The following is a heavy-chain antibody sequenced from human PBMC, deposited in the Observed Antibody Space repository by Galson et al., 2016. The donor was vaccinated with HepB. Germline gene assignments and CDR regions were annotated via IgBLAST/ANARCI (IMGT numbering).Heavy chain of an antibody. J-gene: IGHJ4*02. CDR3: TRRTRGSPDY. D-gene: IGHD3-16*01. Sequence: SLRLACAASGFTFSSYVMTWVRQAPGKGLEWVAALSDGGEWTDYADFVKGRFIISRDNSKNTVYLQMNSLRVEDTAVYYCTRRTRGSPDYWGQGTLVTVSS. V-gene: IGHV3-23*01. CDR1: GFTFSSYV. CDR2: LSDGGEWT.